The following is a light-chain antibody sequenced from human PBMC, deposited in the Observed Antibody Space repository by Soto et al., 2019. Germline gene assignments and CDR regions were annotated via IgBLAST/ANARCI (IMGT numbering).Light chain of an antibody. J-gene: IGKJ5*01. CDR3: QQRSNWPIT. V-gene: IGKV3D-20*02. Sequence: IVLPQSPGTLSLSPGERATLSCRASQSVSNNYLVWYQQKPGQAPRLLISDASYRATGIPARFSGSGSGTDFTLTISSLEPEDFALYYCQQRSNWPITFGQGTRLEIK. CDR1: QSVSNNY. CDR2: DAS.